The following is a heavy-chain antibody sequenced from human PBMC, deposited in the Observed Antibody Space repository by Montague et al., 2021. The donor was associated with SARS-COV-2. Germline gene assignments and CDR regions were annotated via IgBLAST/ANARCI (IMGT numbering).Heavy chain of an antibody. D-gene: IGHD2-21*01. Sequence: SETLSLTCSVSGGSITNYYWGWVRQSPGKGLEWIGYIYYSGSVTTSYNPSLKSRVSISVDTSENQFSLKLTSVTAADTAVYYCARRGGGEVFARFMYWYFDVWSRGSLVTVS. J-gene: IGHJ2*01. CDR3: ARRGGGEVFARFMYWYFDV. V-gene: IGHV4-59*13. CDR2: IYYSGSVTT. CDR1: GGSITNYY.